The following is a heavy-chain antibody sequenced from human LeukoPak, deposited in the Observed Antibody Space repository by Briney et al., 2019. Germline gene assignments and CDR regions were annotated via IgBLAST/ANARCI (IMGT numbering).Heavy chain of an antibody. CDR2: ISGSGGST. D-gene: IGHD6-19*01. J-gene: IGHJ4*02. CDR3: AKVVRYSSGWFDY. V-gene: IGHV3-23*01. Sequence: GGSLRLSCAASGFTFSSYTMHWIRQAPGKGLEWVSAISGSGGSTYYADSVKGRFTISRDNSKNTLYLQMNSLRAEDTAVYYCAKVVRYSSGWFDYWGQGTLVTVSS. CDR1: GFTFSSYT.